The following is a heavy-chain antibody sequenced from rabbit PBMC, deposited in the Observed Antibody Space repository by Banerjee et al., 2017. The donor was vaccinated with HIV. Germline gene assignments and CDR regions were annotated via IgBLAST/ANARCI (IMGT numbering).Heavy chain of an antibody. V-gene: IGHV1S40*01. CDR3: ARGNYYSSGWGAGYYFNL. Sequence: QSLEESGGDLVKPGPSLTLTCTASGFPFSTSYAMCWVRQPPGKGLEWIGCIYNGDGSTYYATWVNGRFTISKTSSTTVTLQMTSLTAADTATYFCARGNYYSSGWGAGYYFNLWGPGTLVTVS. CDR2: IYNGDGST. D-gene: IGHD4-1*01. CDR1: GFPFSTSYA. J-gene: IGHJ4*01.